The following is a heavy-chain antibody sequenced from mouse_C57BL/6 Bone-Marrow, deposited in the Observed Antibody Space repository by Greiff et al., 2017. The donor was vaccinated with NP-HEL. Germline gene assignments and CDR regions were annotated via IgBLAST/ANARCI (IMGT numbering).Heavy chain of an antibody. V-gene: IGHV5-12*01. Sequence: EVQGVESGGGLVQPGGSLKLSCAASGFTFSDYYMYWVRQTPEKRLEWVAYISNGGGSTYYPDTVKGRFTISRDNAKNTLYLQMSRLKSEDTAMYYCARQIWDWYFDVWGTGTTVTVSS. J-gene: IGHJ1*03. CDR3: ARQIWDWYFDV. CDR2: ISNGGGST. CDR1: GFTFSDYY.